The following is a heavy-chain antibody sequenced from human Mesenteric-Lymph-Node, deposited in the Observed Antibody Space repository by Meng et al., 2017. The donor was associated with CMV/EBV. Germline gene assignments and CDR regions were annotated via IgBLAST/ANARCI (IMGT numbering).Heavy chain of an antibody. CDR3: TSSRRDGYNFDY. CDR2: IKSKTDGGTT. J-gene: IGHJ4*02. V-gene: IGHV3-15*01. CDR1: GFTFSNAG. Sequence: GESLKISCAASGFTFSNAGMSWVRQAPGKGLEWVGRIKSKTDGGTTDYAAPVKGRFTISRDDSNNTLYLQMNSLKTEDTAVYYCTSSRRDGYNFDYWGQGTLVTVSS. D-gene: IGHD5-24*01.